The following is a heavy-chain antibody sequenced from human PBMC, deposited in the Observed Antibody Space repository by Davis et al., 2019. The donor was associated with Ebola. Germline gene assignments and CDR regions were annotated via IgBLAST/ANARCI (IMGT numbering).Heavy chain of an antibody. CDR3: ARLLSPPRQLERKAFDI. CDR1: GGSISSSNW. D-gene: IGHD6-13*01. V-gene: IGHV4-4*02. CDR2: IYHSGST. Sequence: MPSETLSLTCPVSGGSISSSNWWSWVRQPPGKGLEWIGEIYHSGSTNYNPSLKSRVTISVDKSKNQFSLKLSSVTAADTAVHYCARLLSPPRQLERKAFDIWGQGTMVTVSS. J-gene: IGHJ3*02.